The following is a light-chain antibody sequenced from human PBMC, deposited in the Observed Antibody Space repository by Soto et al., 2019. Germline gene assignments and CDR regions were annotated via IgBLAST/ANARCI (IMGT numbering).Light chain of an antibody. J-gene: IGKJ4*01. CDR1: QNLLYSPNNKNY. CDR2: WAS. Sequence: DFVMTQSPDSLAVSLGERATINCKSSQNLLYSPNNKNYLSWFQQKPGQPPKLLIYWASTRESGVPDRFSGSGSGTDFTPTIRSLQAEDVAVYYCQQHYNTPLAFGGGTKVQVK. CDR3: QQHYNTPLA. V-gene: IGKV4-1*01.